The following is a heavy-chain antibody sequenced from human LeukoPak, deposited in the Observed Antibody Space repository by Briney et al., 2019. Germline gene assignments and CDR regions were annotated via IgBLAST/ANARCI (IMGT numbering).Heavy chain of an antibody. V-gene: IGHV1-2*02. D-gene: IGHD3-16*02. Sequence: ASVKVSCKASGYTFTGYYMHWVRQAPGQGLEWMGWINPNSGGTNYAQKFQGRVTMTRDTSISTAYVELSRLRSDDTAVYYCARVAGYDYVWGSYRLDYWGQGTLVTVSS. CDR3: ARVAGYDYVWGSYRLDY. CDR2: INPNSGGT. J-gene: IGHJ4*02. CDR1: GYTFTGYY.